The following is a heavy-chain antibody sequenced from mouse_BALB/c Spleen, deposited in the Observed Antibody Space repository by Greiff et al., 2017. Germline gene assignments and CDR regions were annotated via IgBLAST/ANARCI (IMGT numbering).Heavy chain of an antibody. CDR3: ARGYGSSIFDY. CDR1: GYTFTDYA. J-gene: IGHJ2*01. V-gene: IGHV1S137*01. CDR2: ISTYYGDA. D-gene: IGHD1-1*01. Sequence: QVHVKQSGAELVRPGVSVKISCKGSGYTFTDYAMHWVKQSHAKSLEWIGVISTYYGDASYNQKFKGKATMTVDKSSSTAYMELARLTSEDSAIYYCARGYGSSIFDYWGQGTTLTVSS.